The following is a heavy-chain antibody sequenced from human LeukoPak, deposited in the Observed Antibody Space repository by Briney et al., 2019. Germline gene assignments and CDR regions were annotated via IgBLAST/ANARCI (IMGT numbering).Heavy chain of an antibody. CDR2: ISYGVST. J-gene: IGHJ6*02. D-gene: IGHD1-14*01. V-gene: IGHV4-39*01. CDR1: GGSISRINYC. CDR3: ASGNGTYYSFYGMDV. Sequence: SETLSLTCTVSGGSISRINYCWGWIRQPPGKGLEWIGSISYGVSTYYNPSLKSRVTISVDTSKNQFSLKLSSVTAADTAVYYCASGNGTYYSFYGMDVWGQGTTVTVSS.